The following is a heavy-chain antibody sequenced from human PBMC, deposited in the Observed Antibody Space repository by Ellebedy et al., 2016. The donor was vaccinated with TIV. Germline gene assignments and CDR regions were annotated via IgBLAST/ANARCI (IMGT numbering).Heavy chain of an antibody. Sequence: MPSETLSLTCTVSGGSISSYYWSWIRQPPGKGLEWIGYIDDSGSTNYNPSLKSRVTISVDSSKKHFSLKLTSVTAADTAVYFCARDQRGYTYGHNWFDPWGQGTLVTVSS. J-gene: IGHJ5*02. CDR1: GGSISSYY. V-gene: IGHV4-59*01. D-gene: IGHD5-18*01. CDR3: ARDQRGYTYGHNWFDP. CDR2: IDDSGST.